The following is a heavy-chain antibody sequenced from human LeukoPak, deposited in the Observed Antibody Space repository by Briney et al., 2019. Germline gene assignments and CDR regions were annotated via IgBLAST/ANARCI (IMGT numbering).Heavy chain of an antibody. CDR1: RFTFSNAR. V-gene: IGHV3-15*01. CDR2: IKSKTEGGTT. D-gene: IGHD3-10*01. Sequence: GGSLRLSCAASRFTFSNARVSWVGQAPGKALEWVGRIKSKTEGGTTDYAAPVKGRFTISRDDSKNTLYLQMNSLKTDDTAVYYCSTWFGDWGQGTLVTVSS. J-gene: IGHJ4*02. CDR3: STWFGD.